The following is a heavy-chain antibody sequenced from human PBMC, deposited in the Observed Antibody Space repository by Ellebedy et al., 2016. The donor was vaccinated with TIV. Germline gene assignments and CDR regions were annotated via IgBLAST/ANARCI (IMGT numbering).Heavy chain of an antibody. CDR1: GFTFSSYS. Sequence: GESLKIPCAVSGFTFSSYSMNWVRQAPGKGLEWVSSISDSSIYKYYADSVKGRFTISRDNAKNSLYLQMNSLRAEDTAVYYCARGPALLRWGRGTLVTVSS. J-gene: IGHJ4*02. CDR3: ARGPALLR. CDR2: ISDSSIYK. V-gene: IGHV3-21*01.